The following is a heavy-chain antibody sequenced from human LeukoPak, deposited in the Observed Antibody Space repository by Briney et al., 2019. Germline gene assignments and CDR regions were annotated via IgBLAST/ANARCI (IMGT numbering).Heavy chain of an antibody. J-gene: IGHJ4*02. V-gene: IGHV3-66*01. D-gene: IGHD6-19*01. CDR3: ARGGSGWYLYDS. CDR2: IYTSGNT. CDR1: GFTVTSNY. Sequence: GGSLRLSCAASGFTVTSNYMNWVRQAPGKGLEWVSVIYTSGNTYYADSVKGRFTISRDISKNTQYLQMNSLRAEDTAVYYCARGGSGWYLYDSWGQGTLVTVSS.